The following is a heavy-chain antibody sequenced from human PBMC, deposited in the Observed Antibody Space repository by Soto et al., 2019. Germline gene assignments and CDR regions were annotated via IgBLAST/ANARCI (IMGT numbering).Heavy chain of an antibody. CDR2: ISAYNGNT. CDR1: GYTFTSYG. J-gene: IGHJ6*02. D-gene: IGHD2-2*01. V-gene: IGHV1-18*01. Sequence: ASVKVSCKASGYTFTSYGISWVRQAPGQGLEWMGWISAYNGNTNYAQKLQGRVTMTTDTSTSTAYMELRSLRSDDTAVYYCARWSAFGPEDIVIVPAAGYYYYGMDVWGQ. CDR3: ARWSAFGPEDIVIVPAAGYYYYGMDV.